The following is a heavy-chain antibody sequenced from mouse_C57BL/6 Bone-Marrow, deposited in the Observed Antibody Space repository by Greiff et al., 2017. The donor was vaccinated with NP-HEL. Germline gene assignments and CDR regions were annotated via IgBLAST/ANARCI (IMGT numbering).Heavy chain of an antibody. Sequence: VQLQQSGAELARPGASVKMSCKASGYTFTSYTMHWVKQRPGQGLEWIGYITPSSGYTKYNQKFKDKATLPADKSSSAAYMQLSSLTSEDSAVYYCARRDYYGSSQFAYWGQGTLVTVSA. CDR3: ARRDYYGSSQFAY. CDR2: ITPSSGYT. V-gene: IGHV1-4*01. D-gene: IGHD1-1*01. J-gene: IGHJ3*01. CDR1: GYTFTSYT.